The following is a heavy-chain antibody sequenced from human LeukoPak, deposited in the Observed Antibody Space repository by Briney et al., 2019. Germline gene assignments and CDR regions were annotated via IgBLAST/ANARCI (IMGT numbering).Heavy chain of an antibody. CDR1: GFTFSSYS. J-gene: IGHJ6*03. CDR2: ISYDGSNK. CDR3: AREEYYYYYMDV. V-gene: IGHV3-30*03. Sequence: GGSLRLSCAASGFTFSSYSMNWVRQAPGKGLEWVAVISYDGSNKYYADSVKGRFTISRDNSKNTLYLQMNSLRAEDTAVYYCAREEYYYYYMDVWGKGTTVTVSS.